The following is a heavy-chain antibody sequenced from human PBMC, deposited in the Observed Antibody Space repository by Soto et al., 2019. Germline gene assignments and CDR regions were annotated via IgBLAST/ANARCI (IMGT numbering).Heavy chain of an antibody. Sequence: GESLKISCKGSGYSFTSYWIGWVRQMPGKGLELMGIIYPGDSDTRYSPSFQVQVTISADKSISTAYLQWSSLKASDTAMYYCARTAAAGKYYYGMDVWGQGTTVTVSS. CDR2: IYPGDSDT. CDR3: ARTAAAGKYYYGMDV. J-gene: IGHJ6*02. D-gene: IGHD6-13*01. CDR1: GYSFTSYW. V-gene: IGHV5-51*01.